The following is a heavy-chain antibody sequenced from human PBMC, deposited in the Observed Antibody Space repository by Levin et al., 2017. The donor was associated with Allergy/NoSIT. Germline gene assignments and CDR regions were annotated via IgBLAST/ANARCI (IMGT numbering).Heavy chain of an antibody. CDR2: INPSGGST. J-gene: IGHJ4*02. Sequence: GESLKISCKASGYTFTSYYMHWVRQAPGQGLEWMGIINPSGGSTSYAQKFQGRVTMTRDTSTSTVYMELSSLRSEDTAVYYCARARDTTVTTLGMFDYWGQGTLVTVSS. V-gene: IGHV1-46*01. CDR3: ARARDTTVTTLGMFDY. D-gene: IGHD4-17*01. CDR1: GYTFTSYY.